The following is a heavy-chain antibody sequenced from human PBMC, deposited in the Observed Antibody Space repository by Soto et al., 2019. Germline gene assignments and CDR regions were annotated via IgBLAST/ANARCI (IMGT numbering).Heavy chain of an antibody. V-gene: IGHV4-61*01. CDR3: TRHATTTDY. Sequence: SETLSLTCTVSGGSVSSGSYYWSWMRQPPGKGLEWIGSIYYTGSTNYNPSLKSRVTISVDTSKNQFSLKLSSVTAADTAVYYCTRHATTTDYWGQGTLVTVSS. D-gene: IGHD1-26*01. J-gene: IGHJ4*02. CDR2: IYYTGST. CDR1: GGSVSSGSYY.